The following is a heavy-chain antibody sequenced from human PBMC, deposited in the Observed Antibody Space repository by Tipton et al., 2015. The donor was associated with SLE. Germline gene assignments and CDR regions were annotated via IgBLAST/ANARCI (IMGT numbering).Heavy chain of an antibody. V-gene: IGHV4-31*03. D-gene: IGHD2-15*01. CDR2: IYYSGST. J-gene: IGHJ6*02. CDR1: GGSISSGGYY. Sequence: LRLSCTVSGGSISSGGYYWSWIRQHPGKGLEWIGYIYYSGSTYYNPSLKSRVTISVDTSKNQFSLKLSSVTAADTAVYYCASIAVWYYYGMDVWGQGTTVTVSS. CDR3: ASIAVWYYYGMDV.